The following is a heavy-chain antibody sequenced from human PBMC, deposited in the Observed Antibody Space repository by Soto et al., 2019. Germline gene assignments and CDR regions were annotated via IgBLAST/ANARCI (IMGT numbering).Heavy chain of an antibody. D-gene: IGHD4-17*01. V-gene: IGHV4-39*01. J-gene: IGHJ5*02. CDR3: ARHAHGDYPGGWFDP. CDR1: GGSISSSSYY. CDR2: IYYSGST. Sequence: QLQLQESGPGLVKPSETLSLTCTVSGGSISSSSYYWGWIRQPPGKGLEWIGSIYYSGSTYYNPSLNSRVTLSVDTSKNQFSRKLSSVTAADTAVYYCARHAHGDYPGGWFDPSGQGTLVTVSS.